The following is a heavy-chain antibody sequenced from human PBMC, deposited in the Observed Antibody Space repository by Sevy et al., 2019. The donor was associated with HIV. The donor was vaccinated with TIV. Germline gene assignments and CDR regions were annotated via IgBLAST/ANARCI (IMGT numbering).Heavy chain of an antibody. CDR3: AKVRDIVVIPAPNFDY. V-gene: IGHV3-23*01. Sequence: GGSLRLSCAASGFTFISYVMSWVRQAPGKGLEWVSAISGSGDRTYYADSVKGRFTISRDNSKNTLSLQMNSLRAEDTAVSYCAKVRDIVVIPAPNFDYWGQGTLVTVSS. D-gene: IGHD2-2*01. CDR2: ISGSGDRT. CDR1: GFTFISYV. J-gene: IGHJ4*02.